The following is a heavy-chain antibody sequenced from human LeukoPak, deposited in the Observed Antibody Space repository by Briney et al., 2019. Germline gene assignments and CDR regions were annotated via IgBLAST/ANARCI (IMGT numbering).Heavy chain of an antibody. CDR3: ARYYYGSGSPDPCFDY. CDR2: INPNSGGT. D-gene: IGHD3-10*01. V-gene: IGHV1-2*02. J-gene: IGHJ4*02. Sequence: ASVKVSCKASGYTFTGYYMHWVRQAPGQGLEWMGWINPNSGGTNYAQKFQGRVTMTRDTSISTAYMELSRLRSDDTAVYYCARYYYGSGSPDPCFDYRGQGTLVTVSS. CDR1: GYTFTGYY.